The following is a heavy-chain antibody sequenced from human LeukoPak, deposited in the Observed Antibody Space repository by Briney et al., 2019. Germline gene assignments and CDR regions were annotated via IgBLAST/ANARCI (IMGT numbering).Heavy chain of an antibody. V-gene: IGHV4-4*07. CDR3: ARDFPPYYDSSGYYLNWFDP. D-gene: IGHD3-22*01. Sequence: KPSETLSLTCTVSGGSISSYYWSWIRQPAGKGLEWIGRIYTSGSTNYNPSLKSRVTMSVDMSKNQFSLKLSSVTAADTAVYYCARDFPPYYDSSGYYLNWFDPWGQGTLVTVSS. CDR1: GGSISSYY. J-gene: IGHJ5*02. CDR2: IYTSGST.